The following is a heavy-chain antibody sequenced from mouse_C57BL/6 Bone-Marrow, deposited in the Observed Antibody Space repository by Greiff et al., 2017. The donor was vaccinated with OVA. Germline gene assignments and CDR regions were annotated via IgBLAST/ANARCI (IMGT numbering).Heavy chain of an antibody. V-gene: IGHV7-3*01. CDR2: IRNKANGYTT. D-gene: IGHD2-5*01. J-gene: IGHJ2*01. CDR3: ASHSYYSNYAYLDY. CDR1: GFTFTDYY. Sequence: EVMLVESGGGLVQPGGSLSLSCAASGFTFTDYYMSWVRQPPGQALEWLGFIRNKANGYTTEYSASVKGRFTISRDNSQSILYLQMNALRAEDSATYYCASHSYYSNYAYLDYWGQGTTLTVSS.